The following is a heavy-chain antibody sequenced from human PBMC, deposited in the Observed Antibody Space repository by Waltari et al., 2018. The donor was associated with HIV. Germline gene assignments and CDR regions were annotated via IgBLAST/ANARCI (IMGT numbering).Heavy chain of an antibody. CDR3: TTLAQTGFPVSYYYGMDV. J-gene: IGHJ6*02. V-gene: IGHV3-15*01. CDR1: GFTFSNAW. Sequence: EVQLVESGGGLVKPGGSLRLSCAASGFTFSNAWMSWVRQAPGKGLEWVGRIKSKTDGGTTDYAAPVKGRFTISRDDSNNTLYLQMNSLKTEDTAVYYCTTLAQTGFPVSYYYGMDVWGQGTTVTVSS. CDR2: IKSKTDGGTT.